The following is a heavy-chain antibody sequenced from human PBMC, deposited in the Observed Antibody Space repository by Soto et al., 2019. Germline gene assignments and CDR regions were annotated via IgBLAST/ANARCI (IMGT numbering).Heavy chain of an antibody. CDR3: ARVSKRGGYSGYDYPHYGMDV. CDR2: ISSSSSYI. CDR1: GFTFSSYS. V-gene: IGHV3-21*01. J-gene: IGHJ6*02. D-gene: IGHD5-12*01. Sequence: EVQLVESGGGLVKPGGSLRLSCAASGFTFSSYSMNWVRQAPGKGLEWVSSISSSSSYIYYADSVKGRFTISRDNAKNSLYLQMHSLRAEDAAVYYCARVSKRGGYSGYDYPHYGMDVWGQGTTVTVSS.